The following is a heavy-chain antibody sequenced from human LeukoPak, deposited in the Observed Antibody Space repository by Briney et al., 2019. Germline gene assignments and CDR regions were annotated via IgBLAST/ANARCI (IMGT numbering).Heavy chain of an antibody. D-gene: IGHD2-21*01. Sequence: ASVRLSCKAAGYTVTGYYIHWVRRSPGQGLEWMRLINTNSSDTNYAQEFPGRVTMTRDTSISTAYMELSRLGSDNTAVYYCASFAEADPDNWGQGTLVTVSS. CDR2: INTNSSDT. CDR3: ASFAEADPDN. V-gene: IGHV1-2*02. J-gene: IGHJ4*03. CDR1: GYTVTGYY.